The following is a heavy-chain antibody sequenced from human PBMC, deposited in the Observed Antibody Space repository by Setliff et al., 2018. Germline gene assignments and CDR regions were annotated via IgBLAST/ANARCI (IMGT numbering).Heavy chain of an antibody. CDR1: GYTFTSYY. CDR3: ARDADYYDSSENPVVDY. J-gene: IGHJ4*02. V-gene: IGHV1-46*01. Sequence: ASVKVSCKASGYTFTSYYMYWVRQAPGQGLEWMGTINTGGGSASIVDQFQGRVTLTIDTSTSTAYMELRSLRSDDTAVCYCARDADYYDSSENPVVDYWGQGTLVTVSS. D-gene: IGHD3-22*01. CDR2: INTGGGSA.